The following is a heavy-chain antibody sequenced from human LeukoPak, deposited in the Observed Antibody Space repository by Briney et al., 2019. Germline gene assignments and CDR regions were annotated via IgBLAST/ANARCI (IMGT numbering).Heavy chain of an antibody. V-gene: IGHV4-61*08. CDR2: VYYVSST. CDR1: GASVGSAGYH. D-gene: IGHD3-10*01. Sequence: SETLSLTCSVSGASVGSAGYHWSWIRQPPGGGLEWVGYVYYVSSTNYNPSLKSRVTMSVDPSRNQFSLKLNSVTAADTAVYYCARAEVLLWFGESPGAEYFQHWGQGTLVTVSS. J-gene: IGHJ1*01. CDR3: ARAEVLLWFGESPGAEYFQH.